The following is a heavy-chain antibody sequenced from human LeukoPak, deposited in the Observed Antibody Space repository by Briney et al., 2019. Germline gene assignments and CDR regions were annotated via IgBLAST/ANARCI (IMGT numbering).Heavy chain of an antibody. CDR3: ARSAVKLRGSYPLSVFDI. CDR2: IYYSGST. D-gene: IGHD1-26*01. J-gene: IGHJ3*02. CDR1: GGSISSSSYY. Sequence: PSETLSLTCTVSGGSISSSSYYWGWIRQPPGKGLEWIGSIYYSGSTYYNPSLKSRVTISVDTSKNQFSLKLSSVTAADTAVYYCARSAVKLRGSYPLSVFDIWGQGTMVTVSS. V-gene: IGHV4-39*07.